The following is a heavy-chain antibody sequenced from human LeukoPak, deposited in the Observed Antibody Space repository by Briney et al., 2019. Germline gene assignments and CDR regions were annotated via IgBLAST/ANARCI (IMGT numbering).Heavy chain of an antibody. CDR3: ARAGDNYDFTYYFDY. V-gene: IGHV4-59*01. J-gene: IGHJ4*02. D-gene: IGHD3-3*01. CDR2: IYYSGST. CDR1: GGSISSYY. Sequence: SETLSLTCTVSGGSISSYYWSWIRQPPGKGLEWSGYIYYSGSTNYNPSLKSRVTISVDTSKNQFSLKLSSVTAADTAVYYCARAGDNYDFTYYFDYWGQGTLVTVSS.